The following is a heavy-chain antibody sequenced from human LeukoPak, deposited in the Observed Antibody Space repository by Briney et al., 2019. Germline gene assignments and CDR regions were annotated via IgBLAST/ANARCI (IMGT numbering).Heavy chain of an antibody. CDR1: GGSVSSGSYY. CDR3: AREDHQGDSTDY. V-gene: IGHV4-61*01. CDR2: IYYSGST. J-gene: IGHJ4*02. D-gene: IGHD2/OR15-2a*01. Sequence: SETLSLTCTVSGGSVSSGSYYWSWIRQPPGKGLEWIGYIYYSGSTNYNPSLKSRVTISVDTSKNQFSLKLSSVTAADTAVYYCAREDHQGDSTDYWGQGTLVTVSS.